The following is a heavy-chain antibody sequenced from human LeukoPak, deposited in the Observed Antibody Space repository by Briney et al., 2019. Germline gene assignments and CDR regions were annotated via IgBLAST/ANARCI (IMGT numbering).Heavy chain of an antibody. CDR3: ASAPPDTAMIN. Sequence: GGSLRLSCAASGFTFSSYGMHWVRQAPGKGLEWVAFILYDGSNKYYADSVKGRFTISRDTSKNTLYLQMNSLRAEDTAVYYCASAPPDTAMINWGQGTLVTVSS. J-gene: IGHJ4*02. CDR1: GFTFSSYG. CDR2: ILYDGSNK. D-gene: IGHD5-18*01. V-gene: IGHV3-30*02.